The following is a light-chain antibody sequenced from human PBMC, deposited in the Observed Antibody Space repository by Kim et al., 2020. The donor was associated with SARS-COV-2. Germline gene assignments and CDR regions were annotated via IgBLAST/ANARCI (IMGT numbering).Light chain of an antibody. Sequence: QSALTQPASVSGSPGQSITISCTGTSSDIGAYNYVSWYQQHPGKVPKLMISDVTKRPSRVSDRFSGSKSGNTASLTISGLQAEDEADYYCSSYTVSSTLVFGGGTQLTVL. CDR3: SSYTVSSTLV. CDR2: DVT. J-gene: IGLJ3*02. V-gene: IGLV2-14*03. CDR1: SSDIGAYNY.